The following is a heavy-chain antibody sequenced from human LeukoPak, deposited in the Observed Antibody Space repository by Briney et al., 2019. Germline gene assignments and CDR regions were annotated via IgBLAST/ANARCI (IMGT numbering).Heavy chain of an antibody. Sequence: GGSLRLSCAASGFTFSSYSMNWVRQAPGKGLEWVSSISSSSSYIYYADSVKGRFTISRDNAKNSLYLQMNSLRAEDTAVYYCARDIWFGGVIVAHDAFDIWGQGTMVTVSS. V-gene: IGHV3-21*01. CDR1: GFTFSSYS. CDR3: ARDIWFGGVIVAHDAFDI. CDR2: ISSSSSYI. J-gene: IGHJ3*02. D-gene: IGHD3-16*02.